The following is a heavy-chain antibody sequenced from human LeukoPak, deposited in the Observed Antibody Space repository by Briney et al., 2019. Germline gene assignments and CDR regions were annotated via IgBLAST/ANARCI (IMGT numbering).Heavy chain of an antibody. CDR1: GFTFNNFG. CDR2: IGFEGIDK. V-gene: IGHV3-30*02. CDR3: AKDLHNHYSSVY. J-gene: IGHJ4*02. Sequence: GGSLRLSCAASGFTFNNFGFHWVRQAPGKGLEWVAFIGFEGIDKYYAESVKGRFTISKDNSKTTLYFQMNSLRPEDTAIYYCAKDLHNHYSSVYWGQGTLVTVSA. D-gene: IGHD5-24*01.